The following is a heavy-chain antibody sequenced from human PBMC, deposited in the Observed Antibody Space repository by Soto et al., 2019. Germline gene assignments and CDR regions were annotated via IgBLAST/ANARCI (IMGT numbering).Heavy chain of an antibody. V-gene: IGHV3-23*01. CDR2: IDGSGRNT. D-gene: IGHD2-15*01. CDR3: AKDGGSVCSGGTCYFQAPDY. J-gene: IGHJ4*02. Sequence: EVQLLESGGGLVQPGGSLRLSCAASGFTFSSYAMSWVRQAPGKVLEWVSGIDGSGRNTYYADSVKGRFTISRDNSKNTLSVQIDSLRVEDTALYYCAKDGGSVCSGGTCYFQAPDYWGQGTLVTVSS. CDR1: GFTFSSYA.